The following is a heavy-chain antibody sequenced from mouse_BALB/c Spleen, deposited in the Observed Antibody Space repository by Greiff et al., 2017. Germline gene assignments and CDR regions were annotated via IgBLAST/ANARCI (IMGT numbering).Heavy chain of an antibody. V-gene: IGHV2-3*01. D-gene: IGHD2-4*01. CDR1: GFSFTSYG. CDR2: IWGDGSI. CDR3: AKPKEKNYDYLGAY. Sequence: VKVVESGPGLVAPSQTLSITCTVSGFSFTSYGVSWVRQPPGKGLEWLGVIWGDGSIIYHSALISRLSTSKDNSKSQVFLKLNSLQTDDTATYYCAKPKEKNYDYLGAYGGQGTLVTVSA. J-gene: IGHJ3*01.